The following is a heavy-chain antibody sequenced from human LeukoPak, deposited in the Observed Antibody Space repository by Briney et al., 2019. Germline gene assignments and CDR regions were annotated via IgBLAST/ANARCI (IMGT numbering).Heavy chain of an antibody. J-gene: IGHJ4*02. CDR1: GGSFSGYY. V-gene: IGHV4-34*01. CDR2: INHSGST. Sequence: SETLSLTCAVYGGSFSGYYWSWIRQPPGKGLEWIGEINHSGSTNYNPSLKSRVTISVDTSKNQFSLKLSSVTAADTAVYYCARSDNGSSYYFDYWGQGTLVTVSS. D-gene: IGHD6-13*01. CDR3: ARSDNGSSYYFDY.